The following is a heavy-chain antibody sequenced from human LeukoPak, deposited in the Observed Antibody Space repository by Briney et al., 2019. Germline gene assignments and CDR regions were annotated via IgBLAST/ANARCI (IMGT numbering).Heavy chain of an antibody. D-gene: IGHD2-15*01. CDR3: ARGARITGFDP. CDR2: INHSGST. Sequence: SETLSLTCAVYGGSFSGYYWSWIRQPPGKGLEWIGEINHSGSTNYNPSLKSRVTISVDTSKNQFSLKLSSVTAADTAVYYCARGARITGFDPWGQGTLVTVSS. J-gene: IGHJ5*02. V-gene: IGHV4-34*01. CDR1: GGSFSGYY.